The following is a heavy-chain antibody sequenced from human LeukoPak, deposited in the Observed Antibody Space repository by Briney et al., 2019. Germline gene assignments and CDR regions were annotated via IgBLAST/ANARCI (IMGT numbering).Heavy chain of an antibody. V-gene: IGHV1-69*13. CDR3: ARETVTVTTQPYFDY. J-gene: IGHJ4*02. D-gene: IGHD4-17*01. CDR2: IIPIFGTA. Sequence: GASVKVSCKASGGTFSSYAISWVRQAPGQGLEWMGGIIPIFGTANYAQKFQGRVTITADESTSTAYMELSSLRSEDTAVYYCARETVTVTTQPYFDYWGQGTLVTVSS. CDR1: GGTFSSYA.